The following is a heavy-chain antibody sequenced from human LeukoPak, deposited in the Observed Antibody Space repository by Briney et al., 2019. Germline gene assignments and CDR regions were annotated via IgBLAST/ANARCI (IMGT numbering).Heavy chain of an antibody. D-gene: IGHD2-2*01. CDR1: GGSFARYA. CDR2: ITVNNGYT. Sequence: ASVKVSCKAPGGSFARYAISWVRQAPGQGLEWMGWITVNNGYTKYAQELQGRVTMTTDTSTSTAYMELRSLRSDDTAVYYCAKVHCISTNCNHIWTYFDYWGQGTLVTVSS. CDR3: AKVHCISTNCNHIWTYFDY. J-gene: IGHJ4*02. V-gene: IGHV1-18*01.